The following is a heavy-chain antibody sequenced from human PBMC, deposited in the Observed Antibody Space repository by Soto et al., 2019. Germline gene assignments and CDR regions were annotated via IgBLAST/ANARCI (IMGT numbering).Heavy chain of an antibody. CDR3: ARIRAGHEVGGVLAPYHFDY. J-gene: IGHJ4*02. D-gene: IGHD3-16*02. CDR2: IDWNDHK. V-gene: IGHV2-70*01. CDR1: GFSLTTSGMC. Sequence: VSGPTLVNPTQTLTLTCTFSGFSLTTSGMCVSWIRQAPGKALEWLALIDWNDHKYYSSSLKTRLTISKDTSKNQVVLKMANMDPVDTATYFCARIRAGHEVGGVLAPYHFDYWGQGTLVTVSS.